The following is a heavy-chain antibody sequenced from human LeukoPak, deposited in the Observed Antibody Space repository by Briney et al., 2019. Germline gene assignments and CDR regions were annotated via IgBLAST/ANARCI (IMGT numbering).Heavy chain of an antibody. Sequence: GASVKVSYKASGVTFSSYAISWVRQAPGQGLEWVGGIIPIFGTANYAQKFQGRGTVTADESTRTAYMELSSLTSEDTAVYYCAVGSGWLTYYFAYWGQGTLVTAS. CDR3: AVGSGWLTYYFAY. J-gene: IGHJ4*02. V-gene: IGHV1-69*13. CDR2: IIPIFGTA. D-gene: IGHD6-19*01. CDR1: GVTFSSYA.